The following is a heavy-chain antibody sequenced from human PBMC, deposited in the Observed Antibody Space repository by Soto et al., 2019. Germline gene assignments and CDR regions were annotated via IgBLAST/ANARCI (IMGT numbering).Heavy chain of an antibody. J-gene: IGHJ4*02. CDR1: GFTFSDYY. D-gene: IGHD6-6*01. V-gene: IGHV3-11*01. Sequence: GSLRLSCAASGFTFSDYYMSWIRQAPGKGLEWVSYISSSGSTIYYADSVKGRFTISRDNAKNSLYLQMNSLRAEDTAVYYCARVQTLAARPYYWGQGTLVTVSS. CDR3: ARVQTLAARPYY. CDR2: ISSSGSTI.